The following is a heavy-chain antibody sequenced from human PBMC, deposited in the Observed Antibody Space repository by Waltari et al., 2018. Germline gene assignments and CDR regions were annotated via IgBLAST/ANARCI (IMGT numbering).Heavy chain of an antibody. CDR2: INHSGST. V-gene: IGHV4-34*01. CDR1: GGSFSCYY. CDR3: ARVPTTGTTLSYYYYYGMDV. J-gene: IGHJ6*02. Sequence: QVQLQQWGAGLLKPSETLSLTCSVYGGSFSCYYWSWIRPPPGKGLEWIGEINHSGSTNYNPSLKSRVTISVDTSKNQFSLKLSSVTAADTAVYYCARVPTTGTTLSYYYYYGMDVWGQGTTVTVSS. D-gene: IGHD1-1*01.